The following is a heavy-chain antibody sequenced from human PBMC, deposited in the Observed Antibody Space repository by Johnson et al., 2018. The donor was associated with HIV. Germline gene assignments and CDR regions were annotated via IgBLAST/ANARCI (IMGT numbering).Heavy chain of an antibody. CDR1: GFTFSSYA. D-gene: IGHD1-26*01. CDR3: ATRYSGNYRAFDI. CDR2: ISGSGGGT. Sequence: VQLVESGGGLVQPGGSLRLSCAASGFTFSSYAMNWVRQVPGKGLEWVSAISGSGGGTYYADSVKGRFTISRDNSKNTLYLQMNSLRAEDTAIYYCATRYSGNYRAFDIWGQGTMVTVSS. V-gene: IGHV3-23*04. J-gene: IGHJ3*02.